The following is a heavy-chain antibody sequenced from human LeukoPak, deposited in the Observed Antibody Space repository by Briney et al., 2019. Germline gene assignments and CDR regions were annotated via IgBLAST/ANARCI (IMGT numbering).Heavy chain of an antibody. CDR1: GYTFTSYG. V-gene: IGHV1-18*04. CDR2: ISAYNGNT. Sequence: GASVKVSCKASGYTFTSYGISWVRQAPGQGLEWMGWISAYNGNTNYAQKLQGRVTMTTDTSTSTAYTELRSLRSDDTAVYYCARDKLERRPYYYGMDVWGKGTTVTVSS. J-gene: IGHJ6*04. CDR3: ARDKLERRPYYYGMDV. D-gene: IGHD1-1*01.